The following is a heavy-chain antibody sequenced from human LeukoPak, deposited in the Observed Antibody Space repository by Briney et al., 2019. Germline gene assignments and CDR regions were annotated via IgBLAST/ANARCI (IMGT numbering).Heavy chain of an antibody. J-gene: IGHJ4*02. D-gene: IGHD4-17*01. Sequence: GGSLRLSCAASGFSFEDDAMHWVRQAPGRGLEWVSLISGDGGTTYYADSVKGRFTISRDNSKNSLYLQMNSLRTEDTALYYCAKLDYGDYGPFDYWGQGTLVTVSS. CDR2: ISGDGGTT. CDR3: AKLDYGDYGPFDY. CDR1: GFSFEDDA. V-gene: IGHV3-43*02.